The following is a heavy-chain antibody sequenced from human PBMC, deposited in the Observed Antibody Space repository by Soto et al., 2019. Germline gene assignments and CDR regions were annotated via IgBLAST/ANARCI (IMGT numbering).Heavy chain of an antibody. D-gene: IGHD1-1*01. V-gene: IGHV6-1*01. J-gene: IGHJ6*02. CDR3: ARDCCSTTGTTRLYYYYYGMDV. CDR1: GDSVSNNSAA. Sequence: PSQTLSLTCAISGDSVSNNSAAWNWIRQSPSRGLEWLGRTYYRSKYYDDYALSVKGRISINPDTSRNQFSLQLNSVTPEDTAVYYCARDCCSTTGTTRLYYYYYGMDVWGQGTTVTVSS. CDR2: TYYRSKYYD.